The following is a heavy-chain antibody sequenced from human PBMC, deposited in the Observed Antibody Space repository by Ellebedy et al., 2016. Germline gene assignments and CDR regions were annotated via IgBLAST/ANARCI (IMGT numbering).Heavy chain of an antibody. CDR1: GYSLMDYG. V-gene: IGHV1-18*01. J-gene: IGHJ6*02. CDR3: ARVRWEVLGGINYYYHGLDV. Sequence: ASVKVSCXASGYSLMDYGFSWVRQPPGQGLEFMGWISTYDSNTNSAQKFQGRVTVTTDTSASTAVMELRSLRPDDTAVYYCARVRWEVLGGINYYYHGLDVWGPGTTVTVSS. CDR2: ISTYDSNT. D-gene: IGHD3-16*01.